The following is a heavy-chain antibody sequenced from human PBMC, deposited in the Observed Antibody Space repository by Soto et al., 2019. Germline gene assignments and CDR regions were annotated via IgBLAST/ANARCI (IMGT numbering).Heavy chain of an antibody. Sequence: QVRLQESGPGLLKPSETLSLTCTVSGGSINTFYWSWVRQPAGKGLEWIGRIFSSGSTSFNPSLGSRGGMAVDTSKNHFSLNLSSVTAADMAVYYCAREGSYSAYNFAHGIQLWSFDFWGQGALVTVSS. J-gene: IGHJ4*02. CDR1: GGSINTFY. D-gene: IGHD5-12*01. CDR2: IFSSGST. V-gene: IGHV4-4*07. CDR3: AREGSYSAYNFAHGIQLWSFDF.